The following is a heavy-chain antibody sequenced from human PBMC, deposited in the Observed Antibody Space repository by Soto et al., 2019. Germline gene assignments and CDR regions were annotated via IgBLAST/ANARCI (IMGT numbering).Heavy chain of an antibody. CDR3: ARVYGRITMVRGADYGMDV. CDR2: IWYDGSNK. V-gene: IGHV3-33*01. Sequence: GGSLRLSCAASGFTFSSYGMHWVRQAPGKGLEWVAVIWYDGSNKYYADSVKGRFTISRDNSKNTLYLQMNSLRAEDTAVYYCARVYGRITMVRGADYGMDVWGQGTTVTVSS. CDR1: GFTFSSYG. J-gene: IGHJ6*02. D-gene: IGHD3-10*01.